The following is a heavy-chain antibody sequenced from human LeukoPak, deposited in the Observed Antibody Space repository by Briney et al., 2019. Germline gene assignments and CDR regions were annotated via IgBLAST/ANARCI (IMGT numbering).Heavy chain of an antibody. CDR3: AKECGKGAFDI. Sequence: PGGSLRLFCAASGFTLSSYAMRWVRQAPGKGLEGVSAISGSGGRQYYADSVKGQFTISSVNSKSKLYLQMNSLRAEDKAVYYCAKECGKGAFDIWGQGTMVTVSS. V-gene: IGHV3-23*01. CDR1: GFTLSSYA. CDR2: ISGSGGRQ. D-gene: IGHD4-23*01. J-gene: IGHJ3*02.